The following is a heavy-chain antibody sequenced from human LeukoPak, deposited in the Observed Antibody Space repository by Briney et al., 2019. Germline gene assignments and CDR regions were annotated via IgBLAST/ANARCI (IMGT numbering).Heavy chain of an antibody. J-gene: IGHJ6*04. D-gene: IGHD3-10*02. V-gene: IGHV3-21*01. CDR1: GFTLSSYT. CDR3: AELGITMIGGV. CDR2: ISSSSTYL. Sequence: GGSLRLSCAASGFTLSSYTMNWVRQAPGKGLEWVSPISSSSTYLDYADSLKGRFTISRDNAKNSLYLQMNSLRAEDTAVYYCAELGITMIGGVWGKGTTVTISS.